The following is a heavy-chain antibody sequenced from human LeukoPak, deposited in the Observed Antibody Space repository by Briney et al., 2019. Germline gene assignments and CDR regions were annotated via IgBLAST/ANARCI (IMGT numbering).Heavy chain of an antibody. V-gene: IGHV3-30*18. CDR1: GFTFSSYG. J-gene: IGHJ6*02. D-gene: IGHD3-10*01. CDR2: ISYDGSNK. Sequence: PGGSLRLSCAASGFTFSSYGMHWVRQAPGKGLEWVAVISYDGSNKYYADSVKGRFTISRDNSKNTLYLQMNSLRAEDTAAYYCAKDRVGGYGSGSYRYYYYYGMDVWGQGTTVTVSS. CDR3: AKDRVGGYGSGSYRYYYYYGMDV.